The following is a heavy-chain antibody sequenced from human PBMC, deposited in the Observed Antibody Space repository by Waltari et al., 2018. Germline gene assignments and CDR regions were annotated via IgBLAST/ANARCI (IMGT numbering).Heavy chain of an antibody. J-gene: IGHJ5*02. CDR3: ARGQLWFRELFS. D-gene: IGHD3-10*01. V-gene: IGHV4-34*01. Sequence: QVQLQQWGAGLLKPSETLSLTCAVYGGSFSGYYGTGIRQPPGKGLEWIGEINHSGSTNYNPSLKSRVTISVDTSKNQFSLKLSSVTAADTAVYYCARGQLWFRELFSWGQGTLVTVSS. CDR1: GGSFSGYY. CDR2: INHSGST.